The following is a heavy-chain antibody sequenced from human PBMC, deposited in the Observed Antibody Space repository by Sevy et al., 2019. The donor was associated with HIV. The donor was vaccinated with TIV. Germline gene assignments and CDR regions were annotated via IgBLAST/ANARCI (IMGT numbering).Heavy chain of an antibody. D-gene: IGHD3-3*01. V-gene: IGHV4-34*01. J-gene: IGHJ6*02. Sequence: SETLSLTCAVYGGSFSGYYWSWIRQPPGKGLEWIGEINHSGRTNYNPSLKSRVTISVDTSKNQFAQKLSSVTAADTAVYYCARVRFFRYGMDVWGQGTTVTVSS. CDR1: GGSFSGYY. CDR3: ARVRFFRYGMDV. CDR2: INHSGRT.